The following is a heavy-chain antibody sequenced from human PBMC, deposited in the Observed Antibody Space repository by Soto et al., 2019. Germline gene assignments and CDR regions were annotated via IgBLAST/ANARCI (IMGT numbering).Heavy chain of an antibody. D-gene: IGHD3-3*01. CDR1: GGSFSGYY. CDR3: ARLLWRNYYGMDV. Sequence: PSETLSLTCAVYGGSFSGYYWSWIRQPPGKGLEWIGEINHSGSTNYNPSLKSRVTISVDTSKNQFSLKMSSVTAADTAVYYCARLLWRNYYGMDVWGQGTTVTVSS. V-gene: IGHV4-34*01. CDR2: INHSGST. J-gene: IGHJ6*02.